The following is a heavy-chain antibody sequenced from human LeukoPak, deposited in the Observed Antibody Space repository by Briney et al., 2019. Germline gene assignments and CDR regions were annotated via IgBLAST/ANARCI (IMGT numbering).Heavy chain of an antibody. CDR1: GGSFSGYY. CDR2: INHSGST. D-gene: IGHD1-26*01. CDR3: AREGGTDINYYYMDV. J-gene: IGHJ6*03. Sequence: SETLSLTCAVYGGSFSGYYWSWIRQPPGKGLEWIGEINHSGSTNYNPSLKSRVTISVDTSKNQFSLKLSSVTAADTAVYYCAREGGTDINYYYMDVWGKGTTVTVSS. V-gene: IGHV4-34*01.